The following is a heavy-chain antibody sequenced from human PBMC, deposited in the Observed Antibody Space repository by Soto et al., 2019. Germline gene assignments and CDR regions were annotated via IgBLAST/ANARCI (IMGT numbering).Heavy chain of an antibody. Sequence: ASVKVSCKASGYTFTGSYMHWVRQAPGQGLEWMGWINPNSGGTNYAQKFQGWVTMTRDTSISTAYMELSRLRSDDTAVYYCARVAAAGTLISHFDYWGQGTLVTVSS. CDR3: ARVAAAGTLISHFDY. D-gene: IGHD6-13*01. CDR2: INPNSGGT. J-gene: IGHJ4*02. CDR1: GYTFTGSY. V-gene: IGHV1-2*04.